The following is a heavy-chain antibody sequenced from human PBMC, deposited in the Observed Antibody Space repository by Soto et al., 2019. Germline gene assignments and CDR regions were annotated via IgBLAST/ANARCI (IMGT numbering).Heavy chain of an antibody. J-gene: IGHJ6*02. CDR3: ARLSHCDFRSGYENDHNCSNMDV. Sequence: PGESLKISCKASGYTFSNYWITWVRQMPGKGLEWMGTIDPSDSESNYSPSCRGHVTISADKSITTAHLQWRSLRASDTAMYYCARLSHCDFRSGYENDHNCSNMDVWGQGTTVTVSS. D-gene: IGHD3-3*01. CDR1: GYTFSNYW. V-gene: IGHV5-10-1*01. CDR2: IDPSDSES.